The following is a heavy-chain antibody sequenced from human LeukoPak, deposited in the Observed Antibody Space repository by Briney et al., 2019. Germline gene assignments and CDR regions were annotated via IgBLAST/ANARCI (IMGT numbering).Heavy chain of an antibody. D-gene: IGHD2-8*01. CDR3: ARDVDCTNDGCPQSGLAY. V-gene: IGHV1-69*13. J-gene: IGHJ4*02. CDR2: IIPIFGTA. Sequence: ASVKVSCKASGGTFSSYAISWVRQAPGQGLEWMGGIIPIFGTANYAQKFQGRVTITADESTSTAYMELSSLRSEDTAVYYCARDVDCTNDGCPQSGLAYWGQGALVTVSS. CDR1: GGTFSSYA.